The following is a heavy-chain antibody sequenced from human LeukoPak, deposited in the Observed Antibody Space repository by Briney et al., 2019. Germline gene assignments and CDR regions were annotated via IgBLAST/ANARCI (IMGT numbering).Heavy chain of an antibody. D-gene: IGHD4-17*01. CDR2: IWHDGSNN. J-gene: IGHJ6*02. CDR1: GFTFSSYS. CDR3: ASWGAFTTPGLGDYKDYGMDV. V-gene: IGHV3-33*08. Sequence: GGSLRLSCAASGFTFSSYSMNWVRRAPGKGLEWVAVIWHDGSNNYYADSVKGRFTISRDNSKNTLYLQMNSLRAEDTAVYYCASWGAFTTPGLGDYKDYGMDVWGQGTTVTVSS.